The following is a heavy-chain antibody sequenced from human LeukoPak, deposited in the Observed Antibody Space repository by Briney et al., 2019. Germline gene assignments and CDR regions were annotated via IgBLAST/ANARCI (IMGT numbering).Heavy chain of an antibody. J-gene: IGHJ5*02. V-gene: IGHV4-38-2*01. CDR1: GYSIGSGYY. CDR2: IYHSGST. D-gene: IGHD3-10*01. CDR3: ARSPVLGFGEPTPSWFDP. Sequence: PSETLSLTCAVSGYSIGSGYYWGWIRQPPGKGLEWIGSIYHSGSTYYNPSLKSRVTISVDTSKNQFSLKLSSVTAADTAVYYCARSPVLGFGEPTPSWFDPWGQGTLVTVSS.